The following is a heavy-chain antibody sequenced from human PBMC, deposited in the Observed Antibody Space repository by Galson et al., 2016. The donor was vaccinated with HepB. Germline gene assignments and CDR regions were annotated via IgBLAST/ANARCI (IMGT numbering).Heavy chain of an antibody. CDR3: TKDHCSNGACPAHSHMDV. J-gene: IGHJ6*03. D-gene: IGHD2-8*01. Sequence: SLRLSCAASGFSFSQYAMSWVRQAPGKGLEWVTIIKGDSGYTQYADSVRGRFTTSRDNSKNTLFLQMNSLRVEDTAVYYCTKDHCSNGACPAHSHMDVWGKGTTVTVSS. CDR1: GFSFSQYA. CDR2: IKGDSGYT. V-gene: IGHV3-23*01.